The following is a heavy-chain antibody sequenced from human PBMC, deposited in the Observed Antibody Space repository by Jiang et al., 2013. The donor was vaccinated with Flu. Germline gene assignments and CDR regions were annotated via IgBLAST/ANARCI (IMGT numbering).Heavy chain of an antibody. J-gene: IGHJ2*01. Sequence: VQLVESGGGLVKPGGSLRLSCTASGFTFTDYYMNWIRQAPGKGLEWISYISGGSSYTNYADFVKGRFTISRDNAKNSVFLHLTSLTAGDTAVYYCARDGDSGDYFDLWGRGTLVTVSS. CDR1: GFTFTDYY. V-gene: IGHV3-11*06. CDR2: ISGGSSYT. D-gene: IGHD2-15*01. CDR3: ARDGDSGDYFDL.